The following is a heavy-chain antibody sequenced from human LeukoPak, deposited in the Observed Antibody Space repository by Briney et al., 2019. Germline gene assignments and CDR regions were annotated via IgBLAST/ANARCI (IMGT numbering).Heavy chain of an antibody. CDR1: GFTFDDYA. CDR3: AKSRAAAGHEGFDI. D-gene: IGHD6-13*01. V-gene: IGHV3-9*03. CDR2: ISWNSGSI. Sequence: GRSLRLSCAASGFTFDDYAMHWVRQAPGKGLEWVSGISWNSGSIGYADSVQGRFTISRDNAKNFLYLQMNSLRVEDMALYYCAKSRAAAGHEGFDIWGQGTMVTVSS. J-gene: IGHJ3*02.